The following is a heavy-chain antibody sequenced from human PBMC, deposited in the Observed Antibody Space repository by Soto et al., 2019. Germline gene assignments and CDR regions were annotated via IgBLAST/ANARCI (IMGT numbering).Heavy chain of an antibody. J-gene: IGHJ4*02. Sequence: QVQLVQSGAEVKKPGASVKVSCKASGYTFTSQGISWFRQAPGQGPEWMGWISGHHGNTKYEQKVQGRVTMTTDTSTSTAYMELRSLRSDDTAVYYCARGTEDYEDSRGYYFDYWGQGTLVTVSS. CDR3: ARGTEDYEDSRGYYFDY. D-gene: IGHD3-22*01. CDR1: GYTFTSQG. V-gene: IGHV1-18*01. CDR2: ISGHHGNT.